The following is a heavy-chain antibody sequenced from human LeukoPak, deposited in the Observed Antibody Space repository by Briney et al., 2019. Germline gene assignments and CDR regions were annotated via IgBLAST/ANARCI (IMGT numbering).Heavy chain of an antibody. V-gene: IGHV1-69*01. J-gene: IGHJ4*02. CDR1: GGTFSSYA. Sequence: ASVKLSCTASGGTFSSYAISWVRHAPAQGLEWMGDIIPIFGTANYAQKFQGRVTITADESTSTAYMELSSLRSEDTAVYYCARGDTPESDYWGQGTLVTVSS. D-gene: IGHD2-15*01. CDR3: ARGDTPESDY. CDR2: IIPIFGTA.